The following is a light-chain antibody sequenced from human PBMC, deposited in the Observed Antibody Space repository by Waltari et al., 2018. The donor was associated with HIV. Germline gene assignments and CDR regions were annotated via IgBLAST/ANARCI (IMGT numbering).Light chain of an antibody. CDR3: SSYTSSSTYV. J-gene: IGLJ1*01. CDR1: SSDVGGYNY. V-gene: IGLV2-14*03. Sequence: QSALTQPASVSGSPGQSITISCIGTSSDVGGYNYVSWYQQYPGKAPKLMIYDVSSRPSGVSNRFSGSKSDNTASLTISGLQAEDEADYYCSSYTSSSTYVFGGGTKVTVL. CDR2: DVS.